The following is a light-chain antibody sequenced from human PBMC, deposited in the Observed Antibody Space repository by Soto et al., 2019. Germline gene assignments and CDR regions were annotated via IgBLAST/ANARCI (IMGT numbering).Light chain of an antibody. CDR2: GAS. CDR3: QQYNSYSPWT. V-gene: IGKV3-20*01. Sequence: EIVLTQSPGPLSLSPGGRATLSCRASQSVSRRLAWYQHRPGQSPRLLISGASMRASGVPVRFSGSGSGTDFTLTISRLEPEDFATYYCQQYNSYSPWTFGQGTKVEIK. J-gene: IGKJ1*01. CDR1: QSVSRR.